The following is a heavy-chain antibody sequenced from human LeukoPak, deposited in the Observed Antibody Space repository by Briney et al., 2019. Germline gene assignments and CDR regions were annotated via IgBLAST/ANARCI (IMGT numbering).Heavy chain of an antibody. CDR1: GGSISSYY. J-gene: IGHJ4*02. V-gene: IGHV4-59*01. CDR3: ARREYSYGHFDY. Sequence: PSETLSLTCTVSGGSISSYYWSWIRQPPGKGLEWIGYIYYSGSTNYNPSLKSRVTISVDTSKNQFSLKLNSVTAADTAVYYCARREYSYGHFDYWGRGTLVTVSS. D-gene: IGHD5-18*01. CDR2: IYYSGST.